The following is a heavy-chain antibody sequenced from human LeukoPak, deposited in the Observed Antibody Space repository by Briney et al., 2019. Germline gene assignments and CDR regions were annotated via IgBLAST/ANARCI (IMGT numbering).Heavy chain of an antibody. J-gene: IGHJ4*01. Sequence: PGGSLRLSCTDPGFTFSSYALAWVRPAPGKGLEWVAAVTSRGVGAHYADSVKGRFTISRDNSKNTIYLQMNSLRAEDTAIYYCGSDPNGDYVGALGYWGRGTLVTVSS. CDR3: GSDPNGDYVGALGY. CDR2: VTSRGVGA. CDR1: GFTFSSYA. V-gene: IGHV3-23*01. D-gene: IGHD4-17*01.